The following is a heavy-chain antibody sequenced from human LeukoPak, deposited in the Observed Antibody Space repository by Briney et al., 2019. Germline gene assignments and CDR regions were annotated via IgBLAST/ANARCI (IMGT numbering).Heavy chain of an antibody. Sequence: KPSETLSLTCAVYGGSFSGYYWSWIRQPPGKGLEWIGEINHSGSTNYNPSLKSRVTISVDTSKNQFSLKLSSVTAADTAVYYCARGQGWFGKPLGYWGQGTLVTVSS. CDR2: INHSGST. J-gene: IGHJ4*02. D-gene: IGHD3-10*01. CDR3: ARGQGWFGKPLGY. CDR1: GGSFSGYY. V-gene: IGHV4-34*01.